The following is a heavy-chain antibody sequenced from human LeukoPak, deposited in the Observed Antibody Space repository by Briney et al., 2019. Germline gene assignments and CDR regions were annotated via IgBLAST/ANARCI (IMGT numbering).Heavy chain of an antibody. CDR1: GFTFTSYW. CDR3: ARFPPASMVGESGHYYIDV. J-gene: IGHJ6*03. Sequence: GGSLRLSCTTSGFTFTSYWLGWVRQAPGKGPEWVTNMNGDGSEVYYLDSVRGRFTISRDTAKKSVYLQMDSLRAEDTAMYYCARFPPASMVGESGHYYIDVWGKGTTVAVSS. D-gene: IGHD3-10*01. CDR2: MNGDGSEV. V-gene: IGHV3-7*01.